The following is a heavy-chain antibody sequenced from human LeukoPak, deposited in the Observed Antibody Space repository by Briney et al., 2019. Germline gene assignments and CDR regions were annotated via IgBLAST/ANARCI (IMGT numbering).Heavy chain of an antibody. Sequence: GGSLRLSCAASGFTFNSYAMNWVRQAPGKGLEWVSVISGSGTNTYYADSVKGRFTIPRDNSKNTLYLQMNSLRAEDTAVYYCAKDTFVSDYWGQGTLVTVSS. CDR2: ISGSGTNT. CDR1: GFTFNSYA. V-gene: IGHV3-23*01. J-gene: IGHJ4*02. CDR3: AKDTFVSDY. D-gene: IGHD3-16*01.